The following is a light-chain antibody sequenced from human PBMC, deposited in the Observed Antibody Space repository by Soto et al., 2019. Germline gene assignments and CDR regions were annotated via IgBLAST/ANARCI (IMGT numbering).Light chain of an antibody. Sequence: EIVLTQSPDTLSLSPGERTTLSCRASQSIDSRWLAWNQQKPGQAPRLLIYTTSSRATGIPDRFSGSWSGTDFTLTIIRLEPEDFAVYYCQLVDGSVTFGGGTKVDIK. CDR1: QSIDSRW. CDR3: QLVDGSVT. J-gene: IGKJ4*01. CDR2: TTS. V-gene: IGKV3-20*01.